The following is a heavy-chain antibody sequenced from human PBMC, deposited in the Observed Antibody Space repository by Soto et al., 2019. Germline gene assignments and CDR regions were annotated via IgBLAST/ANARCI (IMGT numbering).Heavy chain of an antibody. CDR1: GFTFSSYW. V-gene: IGHV3-7*05. CDR3: ARDHIYCSGSSCYLPGRLSRDPESYYLDC. J-gene: IGHJ4*02. CDR2: IKQDGSEK. D-gene: IGHD2-15*01. Sequence: EVQLVESGVGLVQPGGSLRLSCAASGFTFSSYWMSWVRQAPGKGLEWVANIKQDGSEKYYVDSVKGRFTISRDNAKNALYLQMNSLSAEDTAVYYCARDHIYCSGSSCYLPGRLSRDPESYYLDCWGQETLVTVSS.